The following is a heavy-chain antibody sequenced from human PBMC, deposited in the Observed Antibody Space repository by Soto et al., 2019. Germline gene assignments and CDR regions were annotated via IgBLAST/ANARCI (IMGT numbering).Heavy chain of an antibody. J-gene: IGHJ5*02. CDR3: ARDSARIAAAAPNWFDP. CDR1: GFTFSTYT. V-gene: IGHV3-21*01. D-gene: IGHD6-13*01. CDR2: ISSSSSYI. Sequence: LRLSCAASGFTFSTYTINWVRQAPGKGLEWVSSISSSSSYIYYADSVKGRFTISRDNAKNSLYLQMNSLRAEDTAVYYCARDSARIAAAAPNWFDPWGQGTLVTVSS.